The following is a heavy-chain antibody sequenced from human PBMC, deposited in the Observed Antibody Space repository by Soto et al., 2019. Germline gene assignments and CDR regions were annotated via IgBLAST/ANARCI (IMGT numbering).Heavy chain of an antibody. Sequence: GGSLRLSCAASGFTFSDSSMNWIRQAPGKGLEWVSYISSGTSYTNYADSVKGRFTISRDNAKNSLSLHMNSLRAEDTAVYYCARSVVSSTRFDPWGQGTLVTVSS. V-gene: IGHV3-11*06. CDR3: ARSVVSSTRFDP. CDR2: ISSGTSYT. D-gene: IGHD6-13*01. J-gene: IGHJ5*02. CDR1: GFTFSDSS.